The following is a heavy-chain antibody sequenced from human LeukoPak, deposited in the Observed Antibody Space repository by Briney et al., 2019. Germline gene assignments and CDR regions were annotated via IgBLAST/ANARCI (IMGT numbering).Heavy chain of an antibody. V-gene: IGHV4-61*08. Sequence: SETLSLTCTVSGGSISSGGYYWSWIRQHPGKGLEWIGYIYYSGSTYYNPSLKSRVTISVDTSKNQFSLKLSSVTAADTAVYYCASTTYYYDSSGYWYYGMDVWGQGTTVTVSS. D-gene: IGHD3-22*01. CDR1: GGSISSGGYY. J-gene: IGHJ6*02. CDR3: ASTTYYYDSSGYWYYGMDV. CDR2: IYYSGST.